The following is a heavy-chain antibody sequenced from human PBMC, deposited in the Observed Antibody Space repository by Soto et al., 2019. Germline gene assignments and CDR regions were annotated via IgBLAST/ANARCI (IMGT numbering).Heavy chain of an antibody. V-gene: IGHV1-69*04. CDR3: ARDLEDRLYYYYYYMDV. J-gene: IGHJ6*03. CDR1: GGTFSSYT. CDR2: IIPILGIA. Sequence: EASVKVSCKASGGTFSSYTISWVRQAPGQGLEWMGRIIPILGIANYAQKFQGRVTITADKSTSTAYMELSSLRSEDTAVYYCARDLEDRLYYYYYYMDVWGKGTTVTVSS.